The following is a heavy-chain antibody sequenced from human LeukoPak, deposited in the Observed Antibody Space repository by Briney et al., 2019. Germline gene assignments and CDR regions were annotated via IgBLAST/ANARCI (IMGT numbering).Heavy chain of an antibody. CDR3: ARGMVGYSGYGNFDY. V-gene: IGHV1-69*13. J-gene: IGHJ4*02. Sequence: ASVKVSCKASGGTFSSYAISWVRQAPGQGLEWMGGIIPIFGTANYAQKFQGRVTITADESTSTAYMELSSLRSEDTAVYYCARGMVGYSGYGNFDYWGQGTLVTVSS. CDR2: IIPIFGTA. D-gene: IGHD5-12*01. CDR1: GGTFSSYA.